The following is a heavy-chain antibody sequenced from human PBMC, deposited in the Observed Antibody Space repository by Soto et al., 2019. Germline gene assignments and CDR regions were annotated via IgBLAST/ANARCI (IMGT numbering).Heavy chain of an antibody. V-gene: IGHV1-18*04. Sequence: QVQLVQSGAEVKKPGASVNVSCKASGYTFTTHGISWVRQAPGQGLEWMAWISGYNGNTNYAQKLQGRVTLTTDTSTSTAYMALTSLRSDDTAVYYCARDRKGSWFDAFDIWGQGTMVTVSS. CDR2: ISGYNGNT. CDR1: GYTFTTHG. D-gene: IGHD6-13*01. CDR3: ARDRKGSWFDAFDI. J-gene: IGHJ3*02.